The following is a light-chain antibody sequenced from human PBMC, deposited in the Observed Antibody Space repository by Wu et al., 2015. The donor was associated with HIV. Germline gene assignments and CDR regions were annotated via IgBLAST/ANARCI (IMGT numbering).Light chain of an antibody. CDR1: QSISTNY. V-gene: IGKV3-20*01. J-gene: IGKJ3*01. Sequence: IVLTQSPGTLSLSPGERATLSCRASQSISTNYLAWYQQKPGQAPRLLIYGASSRATGIPDRFSGSGSRTDFTLTISRLEPEDFAVYYCQHYGSSPFTFGPGTKVDIK. CDR3: QHYGSSPFT. CDR2: GAS.